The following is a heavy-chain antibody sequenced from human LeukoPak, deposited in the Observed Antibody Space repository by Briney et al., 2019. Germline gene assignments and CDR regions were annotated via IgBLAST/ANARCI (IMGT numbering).Heavy chain of an antibody. CDR2: IYYSGST. D-gene: IGHD2-2*01. CDR1: GGSISSYY. Sequence: SETLSLTCTVSGGSISSYYWSWIRQPPGKGLEWIGYIYYSGSTNYNPSLKSRVTISVDTSKNQFSLKLSSVTAADTAVYYCARAHGAVPAATRSGWFDPWGQGTLVTVSS. J-gene: IGHJ5*02. V-gene: IGHV4-59*01. CDR3: ARAHGAVPAATRSGWFDP.